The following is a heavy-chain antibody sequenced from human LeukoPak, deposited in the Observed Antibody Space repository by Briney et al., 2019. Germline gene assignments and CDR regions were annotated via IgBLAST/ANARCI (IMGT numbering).Heavy chain of an antibody. J-gene: IGHJ6*02. V-gene: IGHV3-9*01. CDR1: GFTLDYA. D-gene: IGHD1-1*01. Sequence: PGGSLRLSCAASGFTLDYAMYWVRQTPGKGLEWVSGISWNSGTKVYADSVKGRFTISRDNAKNSLYLQMNTLRAEDTALYYCAKDQGTGTTRSDYYGMDVWGQGTTVIVSS. CDR2: ISWNSGTK. CDR3: AKDQGTGTTRSDYYGMDV.